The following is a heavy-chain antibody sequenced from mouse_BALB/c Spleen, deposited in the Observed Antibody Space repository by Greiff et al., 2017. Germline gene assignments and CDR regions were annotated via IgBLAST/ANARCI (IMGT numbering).Heavy chain of an antibody. CDR2: IDPENGDT. V-gene: IGHV14-4*02. CDR3: KAEGYVDY. CDR1: GFNIKDYY. Sequence: VQLQQSGAELVRSGASVKLSCTASGFNIKDYYMHWVKQRPEQGLEWIGWIDPENGDTEYAPKFQGKATMTADTSSNTAYLQLSSLTSEDTAVYYCKAEGYVDYWGQGTTLTVSS. J-gene: IGHJ2*01.